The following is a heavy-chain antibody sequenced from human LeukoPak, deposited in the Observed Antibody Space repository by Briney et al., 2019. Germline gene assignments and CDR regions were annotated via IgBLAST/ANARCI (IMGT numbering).Heavy chain of an antibody. D-gene: IGHD4-17*01. V-gene: IGHV4-34*01. CDR1: GGSFSGYY. Sequence: SETLSLTCAVYGGSFSGYYWSWIRQPPGKGLEWIGEINHSGSTNYNPSLKSRVTISVDTSKNQFSLKLSSVTAADTAVYYCARHVTHYTVTPDYWGQGTLVTVSS. J-gene: IGHJ4*02. CDR2: INHSGST. CDR3: ARHVTHYTVTPDY.